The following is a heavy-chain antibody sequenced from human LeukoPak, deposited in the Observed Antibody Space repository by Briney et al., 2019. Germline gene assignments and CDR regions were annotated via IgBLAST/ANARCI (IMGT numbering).Heavy chain of an antibody. J-gene: IGHJ4*02. V-gene: IGHV4-38-2*02. D-gene: IGHD6-13*01. CDR1: GYSISSGYY. CDR3: ARGRGGIAAAGNQYFDY. CDR2: INHSGST. Sequence: PSETLSLTCTVSGYSISSGYYWGWIRQPPGKGLEWIGEINHSGSTNYNPSLKSRVTISVDTSKNQFSLKLSSVTAADTAVYYCARGRGGIAAAGNQYFDYWGQGTLVTVSS.